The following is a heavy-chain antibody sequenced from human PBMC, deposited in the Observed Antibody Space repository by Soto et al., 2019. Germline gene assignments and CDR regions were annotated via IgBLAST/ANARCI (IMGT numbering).Heavy chain of an antibody. CDR3: AKNSMVYHKYYFDY. Sequence: GGSLRLSCAASGFTFSSYAMSWVRQAPGKGLEWVSAISGSGGSTYYADSVKGRFTISRDNSKNTLYLQMNSLRAEDTAVYYCAKNSMVYHKYYFDYWGQGTLVTSPQ. CDR2: ISGSGGST. V-gene: IGHV3-23*01. J-gene: IGHJ4*02. CDR1: GFTFSSYA. D-gene: IGHD3-10*01.